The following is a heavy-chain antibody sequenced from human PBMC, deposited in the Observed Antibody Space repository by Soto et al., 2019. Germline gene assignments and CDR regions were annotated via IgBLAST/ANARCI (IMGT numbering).Heavy chain of an antibody. CDR2: IYYSGST. CDR3: ARVRTTLDFYYYYMDV. CDR1: GGSISSYY. D-gene: IGHD2-2*01. V-gene: IGHV4-59*01. J-gene: IGHJ6*03. Sequence: SETLSLTCTVSGGSISSYYWSWIRQPPGKGLEWIGYIYYSGSTNYNPSLKSRVTISVDTSKNQISQKLSSVTAADTAVYYCARVRTTLDFYYYYMDVWGIGTTVTVSS.